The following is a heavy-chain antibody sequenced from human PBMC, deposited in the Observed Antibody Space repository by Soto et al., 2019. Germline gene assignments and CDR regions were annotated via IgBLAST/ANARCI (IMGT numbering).Heavy chain of an antibody. Sequence: QVQLVQSGAELKKPGSSVKVSCKASGDTFSFYTINWVRQAPGLGLEWMGRVNPILSMSNYAQKFQGRVTMTADKSTNTAYMELPKLRSEDTAFYHRATSYGSGYRAFDYWGQGALVTVSS. CDR2: VNPILSMS. V-gene: IGHV1-69*02. D-gene: IGHD3-10*01. CDR1: GDTFSFYT. CDR3: ATSYGSGYRAFDY. J-gene: IGHJ4*02.